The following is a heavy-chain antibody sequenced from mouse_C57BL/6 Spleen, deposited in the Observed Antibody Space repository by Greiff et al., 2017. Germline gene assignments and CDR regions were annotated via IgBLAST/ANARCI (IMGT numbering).Heavy chain of an antibody. CDR3: AREVYYGYDYFDY. CDR2: INPNYGTT. D-gene: IGHD2-2*01. Sequence: VQLQQSGPELVKPGASVKISCKASGYSFTDYNMNWVKQSNGKSLEWIGVINPNYGTTSYNQKFKGKATLTVDQSSSTAFMQLNSLTSEDSAVYFCAREVYYGYDYFDYWGQGTTLTVSS. CDR1: GYSFTDYN. V-gene: IGHV1-39*01. J-gene: IGHJ2*01.